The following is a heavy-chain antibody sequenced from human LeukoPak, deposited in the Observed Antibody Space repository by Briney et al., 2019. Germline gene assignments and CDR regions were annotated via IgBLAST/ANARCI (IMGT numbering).Heavy chain of an antibody. D-gene: IGHD3-10*01. Sequence: PGGSLRLSCAASGFTFNKAWMSWVRLAPGKGLEWVGRIKNKGDGGTTDYAAPVKGRFTVSRDDSKSTLYLQMNSLKTEDTAVCYCTTSGTPFEYWGQGTLVTVSS. V-gene: IGHV3-15*01. CDR1: GFTFNKAW. CDR3: TTSGTPFEY. CDR2: IKNKGDGGTT. J-gene: IGHJ4*02.